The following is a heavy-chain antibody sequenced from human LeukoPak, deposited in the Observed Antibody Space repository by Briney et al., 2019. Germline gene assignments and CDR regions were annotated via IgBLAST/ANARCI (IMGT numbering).Heavy chain of an antibody. J-gene: IGHJ4*02. CDR2: IIPILGIA. V-gene: IGHV1-69*04. CDR3: ARDPRYGVDTAMVHRFDY. D-gene: IGHD5-18*01. Sequence: SVKVSCKASGGTFSSYAISWVRQAPGQGLEWMGRIIPILGIANYAQKFQGRVTITADKSTSTAYMELSSLRSEDTAVYYRARDPRYGVDTAMVHRFDYWGQGTLVTVSS. CDR1: GGTFSSYA.